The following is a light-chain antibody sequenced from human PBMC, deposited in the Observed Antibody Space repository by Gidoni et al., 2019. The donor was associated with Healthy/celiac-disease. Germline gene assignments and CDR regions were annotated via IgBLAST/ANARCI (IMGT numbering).Light chain of an antibody. Sequence: LLIYGASSRATGIPDMFSVSGSGTDFTLTISRLEPEDFAVYYCQQSGSFGQGTKLEIK. J-gene: IGKJ2*01. CDR3: QQSGS. CDR2: GAS. V-gene: IGKV3-20*01.